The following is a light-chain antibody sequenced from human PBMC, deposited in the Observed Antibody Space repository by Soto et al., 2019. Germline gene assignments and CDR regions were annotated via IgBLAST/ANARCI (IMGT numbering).Light chain of an antibody. Sequence: QSVLTQPASVSGSPRQSITISCTGTSSDVGAYNYVSWFQQHPGKAPTLIISEVSNRPSGVSNRFSGSKSGNAASLTISGLQAEDEADYFCFSFTTDWTHVFGTGTKLTVL. CDR1: SSDVGAYNY. V-gene: IGLV2-14*01. CDR2: EVS. J-gene: IGLJ1*01. CDR3: FSFTTDWTHV.